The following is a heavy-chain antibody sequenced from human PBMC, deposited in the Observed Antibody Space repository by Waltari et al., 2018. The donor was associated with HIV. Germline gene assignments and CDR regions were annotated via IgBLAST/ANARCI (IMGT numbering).Heavy chain of an antibody. J-gene: IGHJ4*02. CDR3: VRDDPGYGPIDY. CDR1: GFELRRFS. Sequence: LVESGGGVVKIGGSIRLTCAASGFELRRFSMNWVRQSPVSGLEWVASIRRGNNEKHYLDSVRGRFVISRDNSESFVYLQMESVREEDTATYFCVRDDPGYGPIDYWGQGTPVTV. CDR2: IRRGNNEK. D-gene: IGHD3-10*01. V-gene: IGHV3-21*04.